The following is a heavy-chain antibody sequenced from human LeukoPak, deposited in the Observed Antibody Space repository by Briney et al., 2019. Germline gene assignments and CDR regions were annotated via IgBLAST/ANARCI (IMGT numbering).Heavy chain of an antibody. CDR2: TRNKADSYTT. V-gene: IGHV3-72*01. CDR3: ARNIAAANTPFDY. Sequence: GGSLRLSCAASGFTFSDHYMDWVRQAPGKGLEWVGRTRNKADSYTTEYAASVKGRFTISRDDSKNSLYLQMNSLKTEDTAVYYCARNIAAANTPFDYWGQGTLVTVSS. CDR1: GFTFSDHY. D-gene: IGHD6-13*01. J-gene: IGHJ4*02.